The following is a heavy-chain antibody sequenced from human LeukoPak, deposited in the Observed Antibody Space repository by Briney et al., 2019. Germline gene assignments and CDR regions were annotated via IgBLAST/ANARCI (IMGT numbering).Heavy chain of an antibody. V-gene: IGHV3-15*01. D-gene: IGHD2-8*01. CDR3: STLGYCTRISCPSRNFIDV. J-gene: IGHJ6*03. Sequence: AGGSLRLSCVGSGFTFSNAWMTWVRQAPGKGLEWVARIKTEDDGGTIDYAASVEGRFTISRGDSKSTLYPQMNTLKTEDTAVYSCSTLGYCTRISCPSRNFIDVWGKGTTVTVSS. CDR2: IKTEDDGGTI. CDR1: GFTFSNAW.